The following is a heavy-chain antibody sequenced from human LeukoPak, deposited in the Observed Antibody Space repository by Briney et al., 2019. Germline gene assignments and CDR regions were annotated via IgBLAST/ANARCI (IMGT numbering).Heavy chain of an antibody. D-gene: IGHD6-19*01. J-gene: IGHJ3*02. V-gene: IGHV3-30*18. CDR3: AKDSGIAVAGTLRAFDI. Sequence: PGRSLRLSCAASGFTFSNYDMHWVRQAPGKGLEWVAFISYDGTNKYYADSVKGRFTISRDNSKNTLYLQMNSLRAEDTAVYYCAKDSGIAVAGTLRAFDIWGQGTMVTVSS. CDR2: ISYDGTNK. CDR1: GFTFSNYD.